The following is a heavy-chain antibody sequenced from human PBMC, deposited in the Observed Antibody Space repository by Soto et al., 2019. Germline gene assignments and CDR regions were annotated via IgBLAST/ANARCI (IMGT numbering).Heavy chain of an antibody. J-gene: IGHJ6*02. V-gene: IGHV3-73*02. CDR2: IRTDANTYAT. D-gene: IGHD6-19*01. CDR3: TRRQFYYVCLDV. Sequence: QLVESGGALVQPGESLKLSCAASGFSFSGSAIQWVRQAPGKGLEWVGRIRTDANTYATAYAASVTGRFTISRDDSRNTAYLQMNSLKTEDTAVYFCTRRQFYYVCLDVWGQGTTVIVSS. CDR1: GFSFSGSA.